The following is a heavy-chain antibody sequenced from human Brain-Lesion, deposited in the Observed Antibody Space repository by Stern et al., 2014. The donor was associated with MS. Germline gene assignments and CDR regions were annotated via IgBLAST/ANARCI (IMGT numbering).Heavy chain of an antibody. D-gene: IGHD5-18*01. Sequence: EVQLVESGGGLVQPGRSLRLSCAASGFTFDDYAMHWVRQAPGKGLEWVSGISWNRGSIGYADSVKGRFTISRDNAKNSLYLQMNSLRAEDTALYYCAKPRYSYGTSYYYYGMDVWGQGTTVTVSS. V-gene: IGHV3-9*01. CDR1: GFTFDDYA. CDR3: AKPRYSYGTSYYYYGMDV. CDR2: ISWNRGSI. J-gene: IGHJ6*02.